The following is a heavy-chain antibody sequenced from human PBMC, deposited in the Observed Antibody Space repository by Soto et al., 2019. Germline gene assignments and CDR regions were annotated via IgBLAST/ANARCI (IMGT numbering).Heavy chain of an antibody. Sequence: QVHLVQSGAEVKRPGSSVKVSCPAPGGTFSTYPIAWVRQAPGQGLEWMGAIIPVFDTTSSSPRFRDRLSITADDATSTAFMDLSGLTSEDSAIYYCATARFRGTSIQQFENLGQGTRVTVSP. CDR1: GGTFSTYP. CDR3: ATARFRGTSIQQFEN. CDR2: IIPVFDTT. J-gene: IGHJ4*02. D-gene: IGHD1-1*01. V-gene: IGHV1-69*01.